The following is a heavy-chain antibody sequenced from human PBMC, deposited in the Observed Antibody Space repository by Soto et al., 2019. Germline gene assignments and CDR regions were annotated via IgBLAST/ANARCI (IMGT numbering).Heavy chain of an antibody. J-gene: IGHJ4*02. CDR3: AKGMGDLLFGVVIPIFAY. Sequence: GGSLRLSCAASGFTFSSYAMSWVRQAPGKGLEWVSAISGSGGSTYYADSVKGRFTISRDNSKNTLYLQMNSLRAEDTAVYYCAKGMGDLLFGVVIPIFAYWGQGTLVTVSS. V-gene: IGHV3-23*01. D-gene: IGHD3-3*01. CDR1: GFTFSSYA. CDR2: ISGSGGST.